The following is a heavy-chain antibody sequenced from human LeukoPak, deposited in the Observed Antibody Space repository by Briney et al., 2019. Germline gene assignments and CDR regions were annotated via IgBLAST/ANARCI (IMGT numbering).Heavy chain of an antibody. CDR1: RGSISSSSYY. Sequence: SETLSLTCTVSRGSISSSSYYWGWLRQPPGKGPEWIGSIYYSGSTYYNPSLNTRATTPVATSQPHFSLKLSSVTAADTGVYYCARRCSSTSCSPIDYWGQGTLVTVSS. D-gene: IGHD2-2*01. CDR3: ARRCSSTSCSPIDY. CDR2: IYYSGST. V-gene: IGHV4-39*02. J-gene: IGHJ4*02.